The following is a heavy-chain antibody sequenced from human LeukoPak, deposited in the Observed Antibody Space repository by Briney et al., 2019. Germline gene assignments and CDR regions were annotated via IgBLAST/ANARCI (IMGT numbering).Heavy chain of an antibody. D-gene: IGHD3-3*01. CDR1: GYTFTSYY. CDR2: INPSGGST. J-gene: IGHJ6*03. V-gene: IGHV1-46*01. Sequence: ASVKVSCKASGYTFTSYYMHWVRQAPGQGLEWMGIINPSGGSTSYAQKFQGRVTMTRDTSTSTVYMELSSLGSEDTAVYYCARDGVLRFLEWLSPTYYYMDVWGKGTTVTVSS. CDR3: ARDGVLRFLEWLSPTYYYMDV.